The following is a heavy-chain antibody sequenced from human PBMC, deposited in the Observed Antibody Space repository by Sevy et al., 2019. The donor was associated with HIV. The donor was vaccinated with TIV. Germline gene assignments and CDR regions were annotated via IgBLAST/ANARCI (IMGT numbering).Heavy chain of an antibody. CDR3: ASMRRGYSYGYFY. V-gene: IGHV4-30-2*01. Sequence: SETLSLTCAVSGGSISSGGYSWGWIRQPPGKGLEWIGYIYHSGSTYYNPSLKSRVTISVDRSKNQFSLKLSSVTAADTDVYSCASMRRGYSYGYFYWGQGTLVTVSS. D-gene: IGHD5-18*01. J-gene: IGHJ4*02. CDR2: IYHSGST. CDR1: GGSISSGGYS.